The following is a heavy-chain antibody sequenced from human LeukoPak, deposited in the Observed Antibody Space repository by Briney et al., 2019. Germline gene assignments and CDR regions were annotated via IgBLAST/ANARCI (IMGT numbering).Heavy chain of an antibody. V-gene: IGHV4-59*01. D-gene: IGHD4-17*01. CDR1: GDSISTYY. CDR3: ARVEYGDYGWFDP. CDR2: ISDSGST. Sequence: SETLSLTCTVSGDSISTYYWTWIRQPPGKVLEWIGYISDSGSTNYNPSLKSRVTISLDTSKNQFSLKLISLTAADTAAYYCARVEYGDYGWFDPWGQGTLVTVSS. J-gene: IGHJ5*02.